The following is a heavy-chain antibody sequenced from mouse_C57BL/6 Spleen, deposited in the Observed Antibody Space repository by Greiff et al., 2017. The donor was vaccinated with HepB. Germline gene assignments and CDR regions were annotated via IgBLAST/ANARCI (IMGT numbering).Heavy chain of an antibody. J-gene: IGHJ2*01. CDR1: GFTFSSYG. CDR3: ARSDSSGYLFDY. Sequence: EVMLVESGGDLVKPGGSLKLSCAASGFTFSSYGMSWVRQTPDKRLEWVATISSGGSYTYYPDSVKGRFTISRDNAKNTLYLQMSSLKSEDTAMYYCARSDSSGYLFDYWGQGTTLTVSS. CDR2: ISSGGSYT. D-gene: IGHD3-2*02. V-gene: IGHV5-6*02.